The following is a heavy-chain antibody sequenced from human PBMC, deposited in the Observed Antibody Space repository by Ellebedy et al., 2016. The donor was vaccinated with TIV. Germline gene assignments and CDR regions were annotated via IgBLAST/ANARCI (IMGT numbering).Heavy chain of an antibody. CDR3: ARYREMLRPLDALDI. D-gene: IGHD5-24*01. V-gene: IGHV1-69*13. CDR1: GGTFNNYA. Sequence: AASVKVSCKASGGTFNNYAISWVRQAPGQGLEWMGGIIPVFGTTNYAQKFQGRVTMTADESTTTVSMELSSLRSEDTAIYYCARYREMLRPLDALDIWGQGTMVTVSS. CDR2: IIPVFGTT. J-gene: IGHJ3*02.